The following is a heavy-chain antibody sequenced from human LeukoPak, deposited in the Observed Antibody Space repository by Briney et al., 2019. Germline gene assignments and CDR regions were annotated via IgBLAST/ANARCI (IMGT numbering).Heavy chain of an antibody. CDR2: IYTSGST. Sequence: SETLSLTCTVSGGSTSSYYWSWIRQPAGKGLEWIGRIYTSGSTNYNPSLKSRATMSVDTSKNQFSLKLSSVTAADTAVYYCARVSGVRDYYYYGMDVWGQGTTVTVSS. V-gene: IGHV4-4*07. CDR3: ARVSGVRDYYYYGMDV. D-gene: IGHD5-12*01. J-gene: IGHJ6*02. CDR1: GGSTSSYY.